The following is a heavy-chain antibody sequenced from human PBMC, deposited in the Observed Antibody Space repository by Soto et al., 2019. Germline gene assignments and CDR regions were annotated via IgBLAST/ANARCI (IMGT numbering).Heavy chain of an antibody. CDR2: IGPYGNSI. CDR3: ARDDHTYGVY. J-gene: IGHJ4*02. D-gene: IGHD2-21*01. CDR1: GFSFRDYF. V-gene: IGHV3-11*01. Sequence: GESLKISCAASGFSFRDYFMSWLRQAPGKGLEWVSYIGPYGNSIYYADSVKGRFTISRDDATKSLHLHMNSLRTDDTAVYCCARDDHTYGVYWGQGTPVTVSS.